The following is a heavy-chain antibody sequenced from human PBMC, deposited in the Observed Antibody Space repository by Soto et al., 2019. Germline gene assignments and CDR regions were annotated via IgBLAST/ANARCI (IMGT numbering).Heavy chain of an antibody. Sequence: PAGSLSLSCGVSGLPFSGNSMSCVRHGPAKGVEWVAVISYDGRNQQYTDSVKGRFTISRDNAKNKLHLQMNTLTAEDTAVYYCANGEGGYYDYSLGYWGQGTQVTVSS. D-gene: IGHD3-3*01. J-gene: IGHJ4*02. V-gene: IGHV3-30*18. CDR3: ANGEGGYYDYSLGY. CDR1: GLPFSGNS. CDR2: ISYDGRNQ.